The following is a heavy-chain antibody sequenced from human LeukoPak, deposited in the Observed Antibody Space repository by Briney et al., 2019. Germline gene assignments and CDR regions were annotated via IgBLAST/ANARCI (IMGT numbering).Heavy chain of an antibody. J-gene: IGHJ4*02. Sequence: ASVKVSCKASGYTFTGYYMRWVRQAPGQGLEWLGWINPNSGGTNYAQKFQGRVTMTRDTSISTAYMELSRLRSDDTAVYYCARVLKYQLLYHYWGQGTLVTVSS. V-gene: IGHV1-2*02. D-gene: IGHD2-2*02. CDR3: ARVLKYQLLYHY. CDR2: INPNSGGT. CDR1: GYTFTGYY.